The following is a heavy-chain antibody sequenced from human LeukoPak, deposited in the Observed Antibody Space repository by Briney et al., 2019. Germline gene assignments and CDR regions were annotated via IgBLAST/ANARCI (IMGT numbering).Heavy chain of an antibody. J-gene: IGHJ4*02. CDR3: ARDLDGYSSGGVDY. V-gene: IGHV3-64*01. CDR1: GFTFSSYA. D-gene: IGHD6-19*01. Sequence: PGGSLRLSCAASGFTFSSYAVHWVRQAPGKGLEYVSAISSNGGSTYYANSVKGRFTISRDNSKNTLYLQMGSLRAEDMAVYYCARDLDGYSSGGVDYWGQGTLVTVSS. CDR2: ISSNGGST.